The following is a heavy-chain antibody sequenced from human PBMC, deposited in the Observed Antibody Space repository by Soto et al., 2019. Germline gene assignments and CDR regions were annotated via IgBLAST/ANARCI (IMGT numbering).Heavy chain of an antibody. CDR3: AKSRVVVVAADDY. J-gene: IGHJ4*02. CDR2: ISGSGGST. V-gene: IGHV3-23*01. D-gene: IGHD2-15*01. CDR1: GSTFSGSA. Sequence: SCKASGSTFSGSAMSWFRQAPGKGLEWVSAISGSGGSTYYADSVKGRFTISRDNSKNTLYLQMNSLRAEDTAVYYCAKSRVVVVAADDYWGQGTLVTVSS.